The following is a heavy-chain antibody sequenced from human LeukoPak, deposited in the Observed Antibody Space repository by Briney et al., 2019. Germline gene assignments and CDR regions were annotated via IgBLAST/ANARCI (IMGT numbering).Heavy chain of an antibody. CDR1: GGSISSYY. CDR3: ARVAETGTFFDY. Sequence: SETLSLTCTVSGGSISSYYWSWIRQPPGKGLEWIGCIYYSGSTNYNPSLKSRVTISVDTSKNQFSLKLSSVTAADTAVYYCARVAETGTFFDYWGQGTLVTVSS. V-gene: IGHV4-59*01. D-gene: IGHD1-1*01. CDR2: IYYSGST. J-gene: IGHJ4*02.